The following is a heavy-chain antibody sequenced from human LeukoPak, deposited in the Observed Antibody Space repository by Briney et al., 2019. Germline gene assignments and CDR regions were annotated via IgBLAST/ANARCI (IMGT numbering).Heavy chain of an antibody. V-gene: IGHV3-23*01. CDR3: AKPARVGAVDY. J-gene: IGHJ4*02. Sequence: GGSLRLSCGASGFTFSRCAMSWVRQAPGKGLEWVSAISGSSGNTYYADSVKGRFTISRDNSKNTLYLQMNSLRAEDTAIYYCAKPARVGAVDYWGQGTLVTVSS. CDR2: ISGSSGNT. CDR1: GFTFSRCA. D-gene: IGHD6-13*01.